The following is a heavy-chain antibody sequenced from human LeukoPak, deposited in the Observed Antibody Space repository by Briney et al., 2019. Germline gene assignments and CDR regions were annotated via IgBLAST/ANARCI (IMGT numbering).Heavy chain of an antibody. CDR3: ARGKSNLDY. CDR2: IYYSGST. J-gene: IGHJ4*02. CDR1: GGSISSYY. V-gene: IGHV4-59*01. Sequence: SETLSLTYTVSGGSISSYYWSWIRQPPGKGLEWIGYIYYSGSTNYNPSLKSRVTISVDTSKNQFSLKLSSVTAADTAVYYCARGKSNLDYWGQGTLVTVSS.